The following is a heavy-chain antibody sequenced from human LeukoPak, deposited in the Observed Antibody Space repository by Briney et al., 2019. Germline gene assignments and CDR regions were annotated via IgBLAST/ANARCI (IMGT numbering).Heavy chain of an antibody. CDR1: GFTFSSYG. Sequence: GGSLRLSCAASGFTFSSYGMHWVRQAPGKGLEWVAVISYDGSNKYYADSVKGRFTISRDNSKNTLYLQMNSLRAEDRAVYYCAKDSYYYDSSGSPGDYWGQGTLVTVSS. D-gene: IGHD3-22*01. J-gene: IGHJ4*02. CDR2: ISYDGSNK. V-gene: IGHV3-30*18. CDR3: AKDSYYYDSSGSPGDY.